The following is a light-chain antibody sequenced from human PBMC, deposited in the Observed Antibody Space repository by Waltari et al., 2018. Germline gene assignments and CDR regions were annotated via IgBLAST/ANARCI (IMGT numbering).Light chain of an antibody. J-gene: IGKJ4*01. CDR2: DTS. CDR1: PNGNRY. V-gene: IGKV3-11*01. CDR3: QQRLSCPHT. Sequence: GMPSPNGNRYLAWYQQKPGQPPRLLIYDTSSRAPGIPARFSGSGSDTDFTLTISSVEPEDVAVYYCQQRLSCPHTFGGGTKVEIE.